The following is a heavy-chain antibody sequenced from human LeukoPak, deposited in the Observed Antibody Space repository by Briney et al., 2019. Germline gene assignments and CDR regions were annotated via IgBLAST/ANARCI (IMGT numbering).Heavy chain of an antibody. J-gene: IGHJ3*02. CDR1: GLTLSSYG. CDR3: ARDRRRWLLPTGDAFDI. D-gene: IGHD2-15*01. V-gene: IGHV3-23*01. Sequence: PGGSLRLSCAASGLTLSSYGMSWVRQAPGKGLEWVSSISGNGGSTSYADSVKGRSTISRVNAKNYLYLQMNSLRADDTALYYCARDRRRWLLPTGDAFDIWGQGTMVTVSS. CDR2: ISGNGGST.